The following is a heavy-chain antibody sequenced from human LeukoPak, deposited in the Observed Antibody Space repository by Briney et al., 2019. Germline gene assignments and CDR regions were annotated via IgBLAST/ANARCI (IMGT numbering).Heavy chain of an antibody. J-gene: IGHJ4*02. CDR1: GFTFDDYA. D-gene: IGHD2-2*01. Sequence: GGSLRLSCAASGFTFDDYAMHWVRHAPGKGLEWVSGISWNSGSIGYADSVKGRFTISRDNAKNSLYLQMNSLRAEDTALYYCAKDISAALTYYFDYWGQGTLVTVSS. CDR3: AKDISAALTYYFDY. V-gene: IGHV3-9*01. CDR2: ISWNSGSI.